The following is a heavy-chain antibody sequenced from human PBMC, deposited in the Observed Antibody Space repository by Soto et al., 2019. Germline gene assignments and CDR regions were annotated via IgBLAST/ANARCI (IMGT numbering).Heavy chain of an antibody. D-gene: IGHD6-6*01. CDR3: ATTAARPGWFDP. CDR2: FDPEDGET. V-gene: IGHV1-24*01. Sequence: GASVKVSCKVSGYTLTELSMHWVRQAPGKGLEWMGGFDPEDGETIYAQKFQGRVTMTEDTSTDTAYMELSSLRSEDTAVYYCATTAARPGWFDPWGQGTLVTVSS. J-gene: IGHJ5*02. CDR1: GYTLTELS.